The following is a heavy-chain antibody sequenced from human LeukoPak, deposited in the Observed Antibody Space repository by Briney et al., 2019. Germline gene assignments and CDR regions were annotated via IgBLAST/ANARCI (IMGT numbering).Heavy chain of an antibody. CDR1: GXTFTSYA. CDR3: ARVGVVPAAIPDGFDI. CDR2: ISGSGRDS. J-gene: IGHJ3*02. D-gene: IGHD2-2*01. V-gene: IGHV3-23*01. Sequence: GGSLRLSCAASGXTFTSYAMNWVRQAPGKGLEWVSAISGSGRDSYYADSVKGRFTISRDNSKNTLYLQMNSLTAEDTAVYYCARVGVVPAAIPDGFDIWGQGTMVTVSS.